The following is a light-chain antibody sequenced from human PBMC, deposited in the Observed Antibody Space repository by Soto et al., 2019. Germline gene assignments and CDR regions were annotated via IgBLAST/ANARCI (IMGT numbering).Light chain of an antibody. CDR2: SAS. V-gene: IGKV1-39*01. CDR1: QRINIY. J-gene: IGKJ5*01. Sequence: DIQMTQSPSSLPTSIGDRATITCRASQRINIYLNWYRQKPGKAPELLIYSASNLQSGVPSRFSGSGSGTDFTLTISGLQSEDFATYYCQQSFSTPTFGQGTRLEIK. CDR3: QQSFSTPT.